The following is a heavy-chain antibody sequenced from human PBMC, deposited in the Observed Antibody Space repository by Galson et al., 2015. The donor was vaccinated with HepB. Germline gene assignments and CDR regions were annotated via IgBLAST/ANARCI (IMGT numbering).Heavy chain of an antibody. CDR2: ISSSSSYI. CDR3: ARELQGFRFDY. V-gene: IGHV3-21*04. CDR1: GFTFSSYS. D-gene: IGHD4-11*01. Sequence: SLRLSCAASGFTFSSYSMNWVRQAPGKGLEWVSSISSSSSYIYYADSVKGRFTISRDNAKNSLYLQMNSLRAADTAVYYCARELQGFRFDYWGQGTLVTVSS. J-gene: IGHJ4*02.